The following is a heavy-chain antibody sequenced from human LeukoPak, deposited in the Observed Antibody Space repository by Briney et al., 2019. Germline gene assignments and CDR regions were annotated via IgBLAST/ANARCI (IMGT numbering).Heavy chain of an antibody. CDR3: ARDQEWELLFDYYGMDV. CDR1: GYTFTSYG. D-gene: IGHD1-26*01. Sequence: ASVKVSCKASGYTFTSYGISWVRQAPGQGLEWMGWISAYNGNTNYAQKLQGRVTMTTDTSTSTAYMELRSLRSDDTAVYYCARDQEWELLFDYYGMDVWGQGTTVTVSS. J-gene: IGHJ6*02. V-gene: IGHV1-18*01. CDR2: ISAYNGNT.